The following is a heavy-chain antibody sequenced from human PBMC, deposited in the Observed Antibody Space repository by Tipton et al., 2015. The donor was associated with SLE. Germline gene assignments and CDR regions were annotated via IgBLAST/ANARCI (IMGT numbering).Heavy chain of an antibody. J-gene: IGHJ3*02. Sequence: TLSLTCTVSGGSISSYYWSWIRQPPGKGLEGIGFIYYTGSTNYNPSLKSRVTISVDTSKNQFSLKLSSVTAADTAVYYCARDGTVDAFDIWGQGTMVTVSS. V-gene: IGHV4-59*01. CDR1: GGSISSYY. CDR2: IYYTGST. CDR3: ARDGTVDAFDI. D-gene: IGHD1-7*01.